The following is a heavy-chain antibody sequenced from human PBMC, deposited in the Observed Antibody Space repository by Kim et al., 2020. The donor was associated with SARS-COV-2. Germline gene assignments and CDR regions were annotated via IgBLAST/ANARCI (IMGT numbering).Heavy chain of an antibody. D-gene: IGHD4-17*01. CDR1: GGSISSYY. V-gene: IGHV4-59*01. CDR2: IYYSGST. J-gene: IGHJ5*02. Sequence: SETLSLTCTVSGGSISSYYWSWIRQPPGKGLEWIGYIYYSGSTNYNPSLKSRVTISVDTSKNQFSLKLSSVTAADTAVYYCARGGDYEFFGWFDPWGQGTLVTVSS. CDR3: ARGGDYEFFGWFDP.